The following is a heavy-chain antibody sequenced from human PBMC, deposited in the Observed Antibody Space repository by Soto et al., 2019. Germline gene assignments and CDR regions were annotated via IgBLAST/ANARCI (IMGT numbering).Heavy chain of an antibody. CDR1: GGSISSGGYY. D-gene: IGHD3-9*01. Sequence: SETLSLTCTVSGGSISSGGYYWSWIRQHPGKGLEWIGYIYYSGSTYYNPSLKSRVTISVDTSKNQFSLKLSSVTAADTAVYYCARGTIYDILTGYYAFDIWGQGTMVTVSS. CDR2: IYYSGST. CDR3: ARGTIYDILTGYYAFDI. V-gene: IGHV4-31*03. J-gene: IGHJ3*02.